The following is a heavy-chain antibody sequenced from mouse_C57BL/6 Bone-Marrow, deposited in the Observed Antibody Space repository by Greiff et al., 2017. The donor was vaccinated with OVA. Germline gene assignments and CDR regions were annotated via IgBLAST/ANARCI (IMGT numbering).Heavy chain of an antibody. Sequence: VQLQQSGTVLARPGASVKMSCKTSGYTFTSYWMHWVKQRPGQGLEWIGAIYPGNSDTSYNQKFKGKAKLTAVTSASTAYMQLSSLTSEDSAIYFCARHPRGSSYYFDYWGQGTTLTVSS. D-gene: IGHD1-1*01. V-gene: IGHV1-5*01. J-gene: IGHJ2*01. CDR3: ARHPRGSSYYFDY. CDR1: GYTFTSYW. CDR2: IYPGNSDT.